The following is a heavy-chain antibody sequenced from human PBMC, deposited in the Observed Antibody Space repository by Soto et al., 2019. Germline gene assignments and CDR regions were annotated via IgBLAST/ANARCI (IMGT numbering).Heavy chain of an antibody. CDR2: ISYDGSYK. D-gene: IGHD6-19*01. V-gene: IGHV3-30-3*01. J-gene: IGHJ5*02. Sequence: QVQLVESGGGVVQPGRSLRLSCAASGFTFSSYAMHWVREAPGKGLEWVAVISYDGSYKYYADSVKGRFTISRDNSKNTLYLQMNSLRAEDTAVYYCASTEQWLVPFDPWGQGTLVTVSS. CDR3: ASTEQWLVPFDP. CDR1: GFTFSSYA.